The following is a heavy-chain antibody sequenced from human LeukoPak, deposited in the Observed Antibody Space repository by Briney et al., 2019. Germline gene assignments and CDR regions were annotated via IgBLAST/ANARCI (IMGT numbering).Heavy chain of an antibody. CDR1: GGTFSSYT. Sequence: SVKVSCKASGGTFSSYTISWVRQAPGQGLEWMGRIIPILGIANYAQKFQGRVTITADKSTSTAYMELSSLRSEDTAVYYCARDEWFGEFDYYYMDVWGKGTTVTVSS. V-gene: IGHV1-69*04. CDR2: IIPILGIA. J-gene: IGHJ6*03. CDR3: ARDEWFGEFDYYYMDV. D-gene: IGHD3-10*01.